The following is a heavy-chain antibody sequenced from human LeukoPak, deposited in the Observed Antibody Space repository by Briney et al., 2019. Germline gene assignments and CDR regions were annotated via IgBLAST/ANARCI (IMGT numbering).Heavy chain of an antibody. V-gene: IGHV4-61*02. CDR1: GGSISSGSYY. Sequence: PSETLSLTCTVSGGSISSGSYYWSWIRQPAGKGLEWIGRIYTSGSANYNPSLKSRVTISVDTSKNQFSLKLSSVTAADTAVHYCARSPPQAYCGGDCYIDYWGQGTLVTVSS. D-gene: IGHD2-21*02. CDR2: IYTSGSA. J-gene: IGHJ4*02. CDR3: ARSPPQAYCGGDCYIDY.